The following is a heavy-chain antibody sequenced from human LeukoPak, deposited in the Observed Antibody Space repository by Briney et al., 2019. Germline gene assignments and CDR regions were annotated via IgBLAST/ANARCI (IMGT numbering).Heavy chain of an antibody. CDR3: ARTSYCGGDCYSNWYFDL. Sequence: SETLSLTCTVSGGSISSSNWWSWVRQPPGKGLEWIGEIYHSGSTNYNPSLKSRVTISVDKSKNQFSLKLSSVTAADTAVYYCARTSYCGGDCYSNWYFDLWGRGTLVTVSS. CDR1: GGSISSSNW. D-gene: IGHD2-21*01. CDR2: IYHSGST. J-gene: IGHJ2*01. V-gene: IGHV4-4*02.